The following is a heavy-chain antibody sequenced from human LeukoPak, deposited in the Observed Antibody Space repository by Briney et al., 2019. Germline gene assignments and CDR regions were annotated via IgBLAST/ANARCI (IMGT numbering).Heavy chain of an antibody. CDR3: ARDSLGIFNAFDI. J-gene: IGHJ3*02. Sequence: ASVKVSCKVSGYTFTDYYMHWVQQAPGQGLEWMGWISAYNGNTNYAQKLQGRVTMTTDTSTSTAYMELRSLRSDDTAVYYCARDSLGIFNAFDIWGQGTMVTVSS. V-gene: IGHV1-18*04. D-gene: IGHD7-27*01. CDR2: ISAYNGNT. CDR1: GYTFTDYY.